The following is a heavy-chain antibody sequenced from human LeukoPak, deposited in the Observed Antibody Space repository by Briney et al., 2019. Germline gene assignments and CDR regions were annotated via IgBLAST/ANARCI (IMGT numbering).Heavy chain of an antibody. J-gene: IGHJ4*02. CDR3: AKAGGSFGYTDFDY. CDR1: GFTFDDHA. V-gene: IGHV3-9*01. CDR2: ISWNSGSI. Sequence: GGSLRLSCAASGFTFDDHAMHWVRQAPGKGLEWVSGISWNSGSIGYADSVKGRFTISRDNAKNSLYLQMNSLRAEDTALYYCAKAGGSFGYTDFDYWGQGTLVTVSS. D-gene: IGHD5-18*01.